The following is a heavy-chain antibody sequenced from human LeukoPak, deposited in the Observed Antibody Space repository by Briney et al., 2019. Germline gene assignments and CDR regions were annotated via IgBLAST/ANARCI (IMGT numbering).Heavy chain of an antibody. V-gene: IGHV3-23*01. CDR2: ISGSGYYS. CDR3: ARDRIAVAGRYYFDY. Sequence: GGSLRLSCAASEFTFGNYAMSWVRQAPGKGLEWVSVISGSGYYSYYADSVKGRFTVSRDNSKTTLYLQMNSLRAEDTAVYYCARDRIAVAGRYYFDYWGQGTLVTVSS. CDR1: EFTFGNYA. D-gene: IGHD6-19*01. J-gene: IGHJ4*02.